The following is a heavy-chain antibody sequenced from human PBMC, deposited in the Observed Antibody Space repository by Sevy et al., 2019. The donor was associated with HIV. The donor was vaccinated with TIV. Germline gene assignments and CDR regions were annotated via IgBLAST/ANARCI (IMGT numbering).Heavy chain of an antibody. J-gene: IGHJ6*02. CDR3: STDPIIVLLVTDGMDV. V-gene: IGHV3-15*01. Sequence: GGSLRLSCAASGFTFTYAWMTWVRQAPGKGLEWLGRIKSRADGGTIDYAASVKGRFRISRDDSKNTLYLQMNSLKTEDTGVYYCSTDPIIVLLVTDGMDVWSQGTSVTVSS. CDR2: IKSRADGGTI. CDR1: GFTFTYAW. D-gene: IGHD2-8*02.